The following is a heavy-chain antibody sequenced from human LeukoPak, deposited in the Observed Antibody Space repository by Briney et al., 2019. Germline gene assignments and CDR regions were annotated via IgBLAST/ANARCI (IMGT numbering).Heavy chain of an antibody. J-gene: IGHJ4*02. CDR3: AREGYGDYALDY. CDR2: ISSSSRYI. V-gene: IGHV3-21*01. D-gene: IGHD4-17*01. CDR1: GFTFSSYS. Sequence: GGSLRLSCAASGFTFSSYSMNWVRQAPGKGLEWVSSISSSSRYIYYADSLKGRFTISRDNAKNSLYLQMNSLRAEDTAVYYCAREGYGDYALDYWGQGTLVTVSS.